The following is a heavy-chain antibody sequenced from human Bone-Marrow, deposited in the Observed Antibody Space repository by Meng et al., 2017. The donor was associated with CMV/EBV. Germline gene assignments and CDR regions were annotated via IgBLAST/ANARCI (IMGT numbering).Heavy chain of an antibody. J-gene: IGHJ6*02. D-gene: IGHD3-3*01. CDR1: GFTFSSYA. CDR2: ISGSGGST. V-gene: IGHV3-23*01. Sequence: GESLKISCAASGFTFSSYAMSWVRQAPGKGLEWVSAISGSGGSTYYAAPVKGRFTISRDNSKNTLYLQMNSLRAEDTAVYYCAKDFTTDYDFWSGYYPYYYYGMDVWGQGTTVTVSS. CDR3: AKDFTTDYDFWSGYYPYYYYGMDV.